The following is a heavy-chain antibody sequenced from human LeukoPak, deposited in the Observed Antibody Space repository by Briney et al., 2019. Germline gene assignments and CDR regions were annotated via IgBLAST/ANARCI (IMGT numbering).Heavy chain of an antibody. V-gene: IGHV3-23*01. CDR3: TKDPNGDYIGAFDP. CDR1: GFSFSSFA. J-gene: IGHJ5*02. CDR2: ITGGHYAT. D-gene: IGHD4-17*01. Sequence: GGFLRLSCAASGFSFSSFAMTWVRQAPGKGLEWVSSITGGHYATYNTDSVKGRFTISRDNAKNTLYLQMNSLRADDTAIYYCTKDPNGDYIGAFDPRGQGTLVTVSS.